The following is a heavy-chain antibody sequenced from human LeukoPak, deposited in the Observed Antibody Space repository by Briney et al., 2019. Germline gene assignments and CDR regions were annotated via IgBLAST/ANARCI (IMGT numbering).Heavy chain of an antibody. CDR3: ARGLLSDTAMAYFDY. V-gene: IGHV1-2*02. Sequence: ASVKVSCKASGYTFTGYYMHWVRQAPGQGLEWMGWINPNSGGTNYAQKFQGRVTMTRDTSISTAYMELSRLRSDDTAVYYCARGLLSDTAMAYFDYWGQGTLVTVSS. J-gene: IGHJ4*02. CDR1: GYTFTGYY. D-gene: IGHD5-18*01. CDR2: INPNSGGT.